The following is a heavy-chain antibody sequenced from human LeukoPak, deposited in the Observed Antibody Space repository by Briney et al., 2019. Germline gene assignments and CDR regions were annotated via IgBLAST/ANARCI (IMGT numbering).Heavy chain of an antibody. J-gene: IGHJ5*02. Sequence: GESLKISCKGSGYSFTSYWIGWVRQMPGKGLEWMGIIYPGDSDTRYSPSFQGQVTISADKSISTAYLQWSSLKASDTAMYYCARLSIAAAGTFFPNRFDPWGQGTLVTVSS. CDR2: IYPGDSDT. CDR1: GYSFTSYW. D-gene: IGHD6-13*01. CDR3: ARLSIAAAGTFFPNRFDP. V-gene: IGHV5-51*01.